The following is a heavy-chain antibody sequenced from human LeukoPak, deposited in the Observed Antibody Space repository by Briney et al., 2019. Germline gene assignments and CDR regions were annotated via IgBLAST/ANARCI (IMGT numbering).Heavy chain of an antibody. CDR2: INWNGDST. D-gene: IGHD2-15*01. CDR3: ARDDCSGGSCLTTPYFDY. V-gene: IGHV3-20*04. J-gene: IGHJ4*02. CDR1: GFTFDDHG. Sequence: GGSLRLSCAASGFTFDDHGMSWVRQAPGKGLEWVSGINWNGDSTGYADSVKGRFTISRDNAKNSLYLQMNSLRAEDTALYYCARDDCSGGSCLTTPYFDYWGQGTLVTVSS.